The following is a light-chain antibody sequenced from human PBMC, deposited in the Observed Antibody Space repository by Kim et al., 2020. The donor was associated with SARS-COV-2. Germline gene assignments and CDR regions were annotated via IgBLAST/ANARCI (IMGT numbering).Light chain of an antibody. CDR3: QRYIRAPWT. CDR2: AAS. V-gene: IGKV1-27*01. Sequence: ASVGDRVTITCRASQDISHYLVWYQQKPGKVPKLLIYAASTLQSGVPSRFSGSASGTDFSLTISSLQPEDVATYYCQRYIRAPWTFGQGTKVEVK. J-gene: IGKJ1*01. CDR1: QDISHY.